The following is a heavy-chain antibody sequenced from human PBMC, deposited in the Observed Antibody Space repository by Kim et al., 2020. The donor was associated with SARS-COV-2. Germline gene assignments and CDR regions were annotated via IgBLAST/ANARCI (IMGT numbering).Heavy chain of an antibody. CDR3: ATNSGGITMIVVVSAYFYY. Sequence: GGSLRLSCAASGFTFSSYAMSWVRQAPGKGLEWVSAISGSGGSTNYADSVKGRFTISRDNSKNTLYLQMNSLRAEDTAVYYCATNSGGITMIVVVSAYFYYWGQGTLVTVSS. V-gene: IGHV3-23*01. CDR2: ISGSGGST. D-gene: IGHD3-22*01. J-gene: IGHJ4*02. CDR1: GFTFSSYA.